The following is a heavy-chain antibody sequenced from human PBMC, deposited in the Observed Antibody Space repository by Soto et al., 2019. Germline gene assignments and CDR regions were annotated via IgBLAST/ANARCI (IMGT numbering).Heavy chain of an antibody. D-gene: IGHD6-19*01. V-gene: IGHV3-9*01. CDR2: ISWNSGSI. CDR3: AKSDSSSGYYYFDY. J-gene: IGHJ4*02. CDR1: GFTFDDYA. Sequence: EVQLVESGGGLVQPGRSLRLSCAASGFTFDDYAMHWVRQAPGKGLEWVSGISWNSGSIGYADSVKGRFTISRDNAKNSLYLQMNSLRAEDTALYYCAKSDSSSGYYYFDYWCQGTLVTVSS.